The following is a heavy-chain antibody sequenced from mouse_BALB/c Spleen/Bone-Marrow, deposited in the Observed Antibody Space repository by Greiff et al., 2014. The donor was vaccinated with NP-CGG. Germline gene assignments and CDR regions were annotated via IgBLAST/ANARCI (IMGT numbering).Heavy chain of an antibody. V-gene: IGHV5-15*02. J-gene: IGHJ2*01. CDR3: ARALAYGSSFDY. D-gene: IGHD1-1*01. CDR1: GFTFSDYG. CDR2: ISNLAYSI. Sequence: DVMLVESGGGLVQPGGSRKLSCAASGFTFSDYGMAWVRQAPGKGPEWVAFISNLAYSIYYTDIVTGRFTISRENAKNTLYLEMSSLRSEDTAMYYCARALAYGSSFDYWGQGTTLTVSS.